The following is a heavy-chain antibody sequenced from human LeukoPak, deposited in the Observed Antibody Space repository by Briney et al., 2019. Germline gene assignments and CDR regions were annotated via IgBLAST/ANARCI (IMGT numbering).Heavy chain of an antibody. D-gene: IGHD1-1*01. CDR3: ARADWHGDSDY. Sequence: PSQTLSLTCTVSGGSSNSGGYYWSSIRQHPGKGLEWIGYIYYSGSTYYNPSLKSRVTISVDTSKNQFSLKLSSVTAADTAVYYCARADWHGDSDYWGQGTLVTVSS. J-gene: IGHJ4*02. V-gene: IGHV4-31*03. CDR2: IYYSGST. CDR1: GGSSNSGGYY.